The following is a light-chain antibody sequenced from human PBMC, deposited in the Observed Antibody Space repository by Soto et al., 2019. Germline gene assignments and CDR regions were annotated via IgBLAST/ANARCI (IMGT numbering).Light chain of an antibody. CDR2: GVS. Sequence: EKVNTQSPAPPSVSPGGRGTLSCRASQSVGSNLAWYQHKPGQAPRLLIYGVSTRATGIPARFSGSASGTEFTLTISSLQSEDFAVYSCQQYNDWPITFGPGTRLEI. V-gene: IGKV3-15*01. J-gene: IGKJ5*01. CDR3: QQYNDWPIT. CDR1: QSVGSN.